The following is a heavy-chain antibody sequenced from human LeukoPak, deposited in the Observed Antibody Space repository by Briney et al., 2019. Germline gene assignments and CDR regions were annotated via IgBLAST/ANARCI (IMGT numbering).Heavy chain of an antibody. CDR1: GGSISSRGYY. CDR3: ARSGTYQHSSAYDY. J-gene: IGHJ4*01. D-gene: IGHD3-10*01. Sequence: SETLSLTCTVSGGSISSRGYYWGWIRQPPGKGLEWIGSIYYGGNTYYNPSLKSRVTISVDTSKNQFSLKLTSVTAADTAIYYCARSGTYQHSSAYDYWGQGNLVTVSS. V-gene: IGHV4-39*01. CDR2: IYYGGNT.